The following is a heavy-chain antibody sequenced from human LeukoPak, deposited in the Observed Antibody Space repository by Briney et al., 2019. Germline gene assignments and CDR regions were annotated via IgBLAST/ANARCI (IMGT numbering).Heavy chain of an antibody. Sequence: SETLSLTCTVSGGSISSYYWSWIRQPPGKGLGWIGYIYYSGSTNCNPSLKSRVTISVDTSKNQSSLKLTSMTAADTAVYYCARHLDSYGYNVGDYWGQGTLVTVSS. D-gene: IGHD5-18*01. CDR1: GGSISSYY. V-gene: IGHV4-59*08. J-gene: IGHJ4*02. CDR3: ARHLDSYGYNVGDY. CDR2: IYYSGST.